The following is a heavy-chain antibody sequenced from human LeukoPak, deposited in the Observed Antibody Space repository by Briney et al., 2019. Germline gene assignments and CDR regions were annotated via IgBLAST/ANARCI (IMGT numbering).Heavy chain of an antibody. V-gene: IGHV3-15*01. CDR1: GFSFSNAW. D-gene: IGHD2-2*01. CDR2: IKDKADGGTT. J-gene: IGHJ3*02. CDR3: TKSSFDI. Sequence: GGSLRLSCGASGFSFSNAWMSWVRQAPGKGLEWVGRIKDKADGGTTDYAAPVKGRFTISRDDSKNTLYLQMNSLKIEDTAVYYCTKSSFDIWGQGTMVTVSS.